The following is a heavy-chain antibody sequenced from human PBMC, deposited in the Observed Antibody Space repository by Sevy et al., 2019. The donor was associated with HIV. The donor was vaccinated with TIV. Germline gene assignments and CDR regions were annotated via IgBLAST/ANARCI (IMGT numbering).Heavy chain of an antibody. D-gene: IGHD6-13*01. J-gene: IGHJ4*02. CDR1: GFTVSSNY. Sequence: GESLKISCAASGFTVSSNYMSWVRQAPGKGLEWVSVIYSGGSTYYADSVKGRFTISRDNSKNTLYLQMNGLRAEDTAVYYCASSSSWELDYWGQGTLVTVSS. CDR3: ASSSSWELDY. V-gene: IGHV3-66*01. CDR2: IYSGGST.